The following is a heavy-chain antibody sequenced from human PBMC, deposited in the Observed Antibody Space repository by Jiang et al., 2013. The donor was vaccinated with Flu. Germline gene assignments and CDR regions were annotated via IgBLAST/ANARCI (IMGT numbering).Heavy chain of an antibody. J-gene: IGHJ4*02. CDR2: ISGSGGST. Sequence: QLVESGGGLVQPGGSLRLSCAASGFTFSSYAMSWVRQAPGKGLEWVSAISGSGGSTYYADSVKGRFTISRDNSKNTLYLQMNSLRAEDTAVYYCARSPRRIVGATRSDYFDYWGQGTLVTVSS. V-gene: IGHV3-23*04. D-gene: IGHD1-26*01. CDR3: ARSPRRIVGATRSDYFDY. CDR1: GFTFSSYA.